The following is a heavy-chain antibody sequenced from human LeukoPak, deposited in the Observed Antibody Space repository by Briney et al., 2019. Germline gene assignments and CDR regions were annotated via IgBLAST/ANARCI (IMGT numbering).Heavy chain of an antibody. CDR1: GGSISNYY. CDR3: ARVGADGSGFLFDY. CDR2: IYTSGST. V-gene: IGHV4-4*07. Sequence: SETLSLTCTVSGGSISNYYWNWIRQPAGKGLEWIGRIYTSGSTNYNPSVKSRLTMSMDTSKNQFSLRLSSVTAADTAVYYCARVGADGSGFLFDYWGQGTLVTVSS. J-gene: IGHJ4*02. D-gene: IGHD3-10*01.